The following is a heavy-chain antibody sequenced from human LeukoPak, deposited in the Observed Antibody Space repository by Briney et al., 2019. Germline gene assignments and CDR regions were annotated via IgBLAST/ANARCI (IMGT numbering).Heavy chain of an antibody. CDR2: FISSSIYI. V-gene: IGHV3-21*01. CDR3: ASGSTSLEYFDY. CDR1: GFTFSHYT. J-gene: IGHJ4*02. Sequence: GGSLRLSCAASGFTFSHYTMNWVRQAPGKGLEWVSSFISSSIYIYYADSVKGRFTISRDNAKNSLYLQMNSLRAEDTAVYYCASGSTSLEYFDYWGQGTLVTVSS. D-gene: IGHD2-2*01.